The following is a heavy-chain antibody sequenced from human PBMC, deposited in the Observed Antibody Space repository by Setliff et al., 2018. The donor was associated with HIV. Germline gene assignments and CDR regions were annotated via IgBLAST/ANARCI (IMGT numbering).Heavy chain of an antibody. CDR2: ISFDGNNI. CDR3: ASDFYDSGSYGH. Sequence: PGGSLRLSCAASGFTFRTYVMYWVRQAPGKGLEWVALISFDGNNIYYADSVKGRFTISRDNSKNTLYLQMNSLRAEDTAVYYCASDFYDSGSYGHWGQGTLVTVSS. J-gene: IGHJ4*02. CDR1: GFTFRTYV. D-gene: IGHD3-10*01. V-gene: IGHV3-30*04.